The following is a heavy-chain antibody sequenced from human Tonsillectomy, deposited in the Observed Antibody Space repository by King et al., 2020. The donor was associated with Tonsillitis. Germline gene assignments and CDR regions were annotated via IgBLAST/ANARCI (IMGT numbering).Heavy chain of an antibody. CDR3: ARVPDGYFFDY. CDR1: GFSFSSYA. V-gene: IGHV3-30*04. D-gene: IGHD3-10*01. CDR2: ISYDGSEK. J-gene: IGHJ4*02. Sequence: QLVQSGGGVVQPGRALRLSCAASGFSFSSYAMHWVRQAPGKGLEWVAIISYDGSEKYYADSVKGRFTISRDNSKNKLYLQMHSLRAEDTAVYYCARVPDGYFFDYWGQGTLVTVSS.